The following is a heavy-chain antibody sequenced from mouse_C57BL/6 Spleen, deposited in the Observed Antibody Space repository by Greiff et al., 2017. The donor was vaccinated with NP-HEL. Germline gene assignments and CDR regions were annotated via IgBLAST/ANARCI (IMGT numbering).Heavy chain of an antibody. J-gene: IGHJ2*01. V-gene: IGHV1-26*01. Sequence: EVQLQQSGPELVKPGASVKISCKASGYTFTDYYMNWVKQSHGKSLEWIGDINPNNGGTSYNQKFKGKATLTVDKSSSTAYMELRSLTSEDSAVYYCARNAYSNYGGYWGQGTTLTVSS. CDR3: ARNAYSNYGGY. D-gene: IGHD2-5*01. CDR2: INPNNGGT. CDR1: GYTFTDYY.